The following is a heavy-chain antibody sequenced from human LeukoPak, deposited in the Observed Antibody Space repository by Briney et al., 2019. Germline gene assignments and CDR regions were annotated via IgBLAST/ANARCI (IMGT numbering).Heavy chain of an antibody. CDR3: AKDLSGSYFIPFDP. D-gene: IGHD1-26*01. CDR1: GFTFSSYA. V-gene: IGHV3-23*01. Sequence: GGSLRLSCAASGFTFSSYAMSWVRQAPGKGLEWVSAIIGSGGSTYYADSVKGRFTISRDNSKNTLYLQMNSLRAEDTAVYYCAKDLSGSYFIPFDPWGQGTLVTVSS. J-gene: IGHJ5*02. CDR2: IIGSGGST.